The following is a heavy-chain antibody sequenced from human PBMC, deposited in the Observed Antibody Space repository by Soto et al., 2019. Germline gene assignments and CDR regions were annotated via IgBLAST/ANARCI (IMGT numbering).Heavy chain of an antibody. V-gene: IGHV5-10-1*01. CDR3: ARLGGDYGFTVAWFDP. J-gene: IGHJ5*02. Sequence: GESLKISCKGSGYSFTIYCISLVLQMPGKGLEWMGRIDPSDSYTNYSPSFQGHVTISADKSISTAYLQWSSLKASDTAMYYCARLGGDYGFTVAWFDPWGQGTLVTVSS. CDR1: GYSFTIYC. CDR2: IDPSDSYT. D-gene: IGHD4-17*01.